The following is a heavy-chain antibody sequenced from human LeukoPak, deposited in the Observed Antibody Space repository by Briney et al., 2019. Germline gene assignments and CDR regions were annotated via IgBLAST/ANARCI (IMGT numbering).Heavy chain of an antibody. CDR2: INHSGST. V-gene: IGHV4-4*02. D-gene: IGHD3-22*01. J-gene: IGHJ4*02. Sequence: PSETLSLTCAVSGGSISSSNGWSWVRQPPGKGLEWIGGINHSGSTNYNPSLKSRVTISVDTSKNQFSLKLSSVTAADTAVYYCASGLYDSSGYYEGPPDYWGQGTLVTVSS. CDR3: ASGLYDSSGYYEGPPDY. CDR1: GGSISSSNG.